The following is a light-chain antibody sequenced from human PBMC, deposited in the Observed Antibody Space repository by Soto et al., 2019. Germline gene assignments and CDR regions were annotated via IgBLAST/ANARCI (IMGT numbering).Light chain of an antibody. CDR2: GAS. V-gene: IGKV3-20*01. Sequence: EIVLTQAPGTLSLSPGDRATLSYRASQSVSSSYLAWYQQKPGQAPRLLIYGASNRATGIPDRFSGSGSGTDFTLTISRLEPADFAVYYCQQYDNSPLTFGGGTKVDIK. CDR3: QQYDNSPLT. J-gene: IGKJ4*01. CDR1: QSVSSSY.